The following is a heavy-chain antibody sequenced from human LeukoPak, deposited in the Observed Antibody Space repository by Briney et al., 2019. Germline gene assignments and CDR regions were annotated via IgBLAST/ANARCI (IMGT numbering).Heavy chain of an antibody. D-gene: IGHD5-18*01. Sequence: PSETLSLTCTVSGVSISSYHWSWLRQPAGKGLEWIGRIHTSGSTNYIPSVKSRVTMSVDTSKNQFSLKLSSVTAVDTAVYYCARDTYIYGSSAYYFDYWGQGTLVTVSS. CDR2: IHTSGST. J-gene: IGHJ4*02. V-gene: IGHV4-4*07. CDR3: ARDTYIYGSSAYYFDY. CDR1: GVSISSYH.